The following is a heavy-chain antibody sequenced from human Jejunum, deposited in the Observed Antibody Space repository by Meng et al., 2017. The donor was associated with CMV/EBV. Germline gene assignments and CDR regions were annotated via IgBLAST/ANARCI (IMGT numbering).Heavy chain of an antibody. CDR2: ISAYNGNT. CDR3: ARGQYYQYYYGLDV. CDR1: GYSFTSYG. D-gene: IGHD3-16*01. J-gene: IGHJ6*02. Sequence: GYSFTSYGVGWVRQAPGPALEWVGWISAYNGNTNYAQKFQGRVTMTTDTSTGTAYMELRSLKVDDTAVYYCARGQYYQYYYGLDVWGLGTTVTVSS. V-gene: IGHV1-18*01.